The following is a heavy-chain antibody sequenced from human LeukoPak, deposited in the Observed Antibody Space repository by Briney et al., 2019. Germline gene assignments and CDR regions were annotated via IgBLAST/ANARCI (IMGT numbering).Heavy chain of an antibody. CDR2: ISAYNGNT. Sequence: ASVKVSCKASGYTFTSYGISWVRQAPGQGLEWMRWISAYNGNTNYAQKLQGRVTMTTDTSTSTAYMELRSLRSDDTAVYYCARSRYCSSTSCSRDDYWGQGTLVTVSS. J-gene: IGHJ4*02. D-gene: IGHD2-2*01. CDR1: GYTFTSYG. V-gene: IGHV1-18*01. CDR3: ARSRYCSSTSCSRDDY.